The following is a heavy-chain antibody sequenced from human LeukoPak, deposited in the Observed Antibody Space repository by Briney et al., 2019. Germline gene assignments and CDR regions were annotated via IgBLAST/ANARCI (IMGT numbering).Heavy chain of an antibody. CDR3: ARGYHTIFGVVIPADY. D-gene: IGHD3-3*01. J-gene: IGHJ4*02. CDR2: IYTSGST. CDR1: GGSISSYY. Sequence: SETLSLTCTVPGGSISSYYWSWIRQPAGKGLEWIGRIYTSGSTNYNPSLKSRVTMSVDTSKNQFSLKLSSVTAADTAVYYCARGYHTIFGVVIPADYWGQGTLVTVSS. V-gene: IGHV4-4*07.